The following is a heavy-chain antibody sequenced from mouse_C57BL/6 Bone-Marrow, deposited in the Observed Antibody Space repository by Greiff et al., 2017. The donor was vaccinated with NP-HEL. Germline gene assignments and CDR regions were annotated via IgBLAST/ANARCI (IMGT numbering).Heavy chain of an antibody. CDR3: ARDLLWNYWWYFDV. D-gene: IGHD2-1*01. CDR2: INPSNGGT. J-gene: IGHJ1*03. CDR1: GYTFTSYW. V-gene: IGHV1-53*01. Sequence: VQLQQPGTELVKPGASVKLSCKASGYTFTSYWMHWVKQRPGQGLEWIGNINPSNGGTNYNEKFKSKATLTVDKSSSTAYMQLSSLTSEDSAVYYCARDLLWNYWWYFDVWGTGTTVTVSS.